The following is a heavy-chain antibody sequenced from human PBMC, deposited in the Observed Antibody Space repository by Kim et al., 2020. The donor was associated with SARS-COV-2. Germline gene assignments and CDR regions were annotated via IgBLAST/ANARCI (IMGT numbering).Heavy chain of an antibody. J-gene: IGHJ4*02. D-gene: IGHD1-26*01. CDR1: GYTLTELS. Sequence: ASVKVSCKVSGYTLTELSMHWVRQAPGKGLEWMGGFDPEDGATIYAQKFQGRVTITEDTSTDTAYMELSSLRSEDTAVYYCATDPGPYSGSYVFDYWGQGTLVTVSS. CDR2: FDPEDGAT. CDR3: ATDPGPYSGSYVFDY. V-gene: IGHV1-24*01.